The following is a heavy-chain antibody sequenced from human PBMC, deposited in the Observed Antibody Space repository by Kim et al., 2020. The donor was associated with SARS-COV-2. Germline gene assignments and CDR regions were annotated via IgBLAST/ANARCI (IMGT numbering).Heavy chain of an antibody. Sequence: SETLSLTCFVSGDSVSSTSRYWAWIRQPPGKDLEWIGSVYYSGRIYYNPSLVSRVTISTDTSNNQLSLVLRSVTASDTAMYYCASQKACTTSACVLYGMDVWGQGTTVTVSS. V-gene: IGHV4-39*01. CDR2: VYYSGRI. D-gene: IGHD1-26*01. CDR1: GDSVSSTSRY. J-gene: IGHJ6*02. CDR3: ASQKACTTSACVLYGMDV.